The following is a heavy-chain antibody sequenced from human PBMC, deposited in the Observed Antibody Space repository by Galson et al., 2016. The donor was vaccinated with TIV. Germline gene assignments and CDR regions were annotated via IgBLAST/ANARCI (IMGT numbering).Heavy chain of an antibody. D-gene: IGHD2-21*01. V-gene: IGHV3-30*01. CDR3: ARDAVIGTPDHFDY. CDR1: GFTFSNYP. Sequence: SLRLSCAASGFTFSNYPMHWVRQTPGKGLEWVAVISYDGRIEDYADSVKGRFTISRDDSRNTLYLQMNSLRTEDTAIYYCARDAVIGTPDHFDYWGQGTLVTVSS. CDR2: ISYDGRIE. J-gene: IGHJ4*02.